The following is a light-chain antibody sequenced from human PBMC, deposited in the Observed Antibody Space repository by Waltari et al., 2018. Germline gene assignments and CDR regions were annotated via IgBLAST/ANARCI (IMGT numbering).Light chain of an antibody. CDR3: QHRSTWPH. Sequence: APLSCRASQSISVYVAWYQQRPGQPPRLLIHDASIRATGIPARFSGSGSGTDFTLTIDTLEPEDFAIYYCQHRSTWPHFAGGTKVEVK. J-gene: IGKJ4*01. V-gene: IGKV3-11*01. CDR1: QSISVY. CDR2: DAS.